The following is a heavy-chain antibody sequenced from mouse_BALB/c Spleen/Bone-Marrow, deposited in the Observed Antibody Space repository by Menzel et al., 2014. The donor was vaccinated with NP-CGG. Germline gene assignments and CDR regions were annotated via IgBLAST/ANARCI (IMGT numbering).Heavy chain of an antibody. Sequence: QVQLQQSGAELAKPGASVKMSCKASGYTFTSYWMHWVKQRPGQGLEWIGENNPSNGRTNYNEKFKSKATLTVDKSSTTAYMQLSSLTSEDSAVYYCARYDGPAWFAYWGQGTLVTVSA. CDR3: ARYDGPAWFAY. D-gene: IGHD2-3*01. J-gene: IGHJ3*01. V-gene: IGHV1S81*02. CDR1: GYTFTSYW. CDR2: NNPSNGRT.